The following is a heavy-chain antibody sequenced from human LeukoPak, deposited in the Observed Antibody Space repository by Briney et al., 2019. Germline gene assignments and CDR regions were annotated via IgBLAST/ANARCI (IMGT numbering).Heavy chain of an antibody. CDR2: IYHSGST. Sequence: SQTLSLTCAVSGGSISSGGYSWSWIRQPPGKGLEWIGYIYHSGSTYYNPSLKSRVTISVDRSKNQFSLKLSSVTAADTAVYYCARRAVGPAAIRNWGQGTLVTVSS. J-gene: IGHJ4*02. V-gene: IGHV4-30-2*01. CDR3: ARRAVGPAAIRN. D-gene: IGHD2-2*01. CDR1: GGSISSGGYS.